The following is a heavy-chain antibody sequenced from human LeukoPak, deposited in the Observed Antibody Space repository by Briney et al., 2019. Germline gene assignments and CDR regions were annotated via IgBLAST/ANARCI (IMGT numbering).Heavy chain of an antibody. CDR1: GFTFSSYA. J-gene: IGHJ3*02. CDR2: ISCDGSNK. Sequence: PGRSLRLSCSASGFTFSSYAMHWVRQAPGKGLEWVSVISCDGSNKYYADSVKGRFTISRDNSKNTLYLQMNSLRAEDTAVYYCAKDDAFDIWGQGTMVTVSS. V-gene: IGHV3-30*18. CDR3: AKDDAFDI.